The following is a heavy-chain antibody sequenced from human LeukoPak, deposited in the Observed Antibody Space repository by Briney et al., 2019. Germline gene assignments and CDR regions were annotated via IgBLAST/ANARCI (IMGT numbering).Heavy chain of an antibody. V-gene: IGHV3-23*01. CDR3: AKGIHSTGYYPFDY. J-gene: IGHJ4*02. CDR1: GFTFSSYA. D-gene: IGHD3-22*01. Sequence: GGSLRLSCAASGFTFSSYAMSWVRQAPGKGLEWVSGIGESGDNTYYADSVKGRFTISRDTSKSTLYLQLNSLRAEDTAIYYCAKGIHSTGYYPFDYWGQGTLVTVSS. CDR2: IGESGDNT.